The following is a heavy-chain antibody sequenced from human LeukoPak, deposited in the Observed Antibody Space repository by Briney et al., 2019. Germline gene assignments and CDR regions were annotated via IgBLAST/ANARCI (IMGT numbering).Heavy chain of an antibody. CDR1: GFTFGDYA. V-gene: IGHV3-49*04. CDR3: TRGGYCSSTSCYDLDY. J-gene: IGHJ4*02. CDR2: IRSKAYGGTT. Sequence: PGRSLRLSCTASGFTFGDYAMSWVRQAPGKGLEWVGFIRSKAYGGTTEYAASAKGRFTISRDDSKSIAYLQMNSLKTEDTAVYYCTRGGYCSSTSCYDLDYWGQGTLVTVSS. D-gene: IGHD2-2*03.